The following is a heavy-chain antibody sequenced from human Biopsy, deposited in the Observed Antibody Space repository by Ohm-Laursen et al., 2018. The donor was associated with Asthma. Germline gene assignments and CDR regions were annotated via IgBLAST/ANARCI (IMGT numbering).Heavy chain of an antibody. J-gene: IGHJ4*02. D-gene: IGHD3-22*01. CDR1: GFAVSRDH. V-gene: IGHV3-53*01. CDR3: VRGDSSNWSHYYFDY. CDR2: IYSGGTS. Sequence: SLRLSCAASGFAVSRDHRFWVRQAPGKGLEWVSVIYSGGTSHTADSVRGRFTISRDYSKNTLYLQMHSLRAEDTAVYYCVRGDSSNWSHYYFDYWGQGTLVTVSS.